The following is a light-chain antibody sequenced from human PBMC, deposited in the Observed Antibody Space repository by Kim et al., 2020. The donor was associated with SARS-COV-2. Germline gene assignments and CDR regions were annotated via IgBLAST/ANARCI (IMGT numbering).Light chain of an antibody. J-gene: IGKJ1*01. CDR3: QQYHSRGT. CDR1: QSISGW. Sequence: DIQMTQSPSTLSASVGDRVTITCRASQSISGWLAWYQQKPGKAPIFLIYKASALQSGVPSRFSGSGSGTEFTLTISSLQPDDFATYYYQQYHSRGTFGQGTKVDIK. CDR2: KAS. V-gene: IGKV1-5*03.